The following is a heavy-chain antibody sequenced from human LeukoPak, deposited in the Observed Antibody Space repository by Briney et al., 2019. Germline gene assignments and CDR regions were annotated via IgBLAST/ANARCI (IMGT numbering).Heavy chain of an antibody. Sequence: GGSLRLSCAASGFTFSAPALHWVRQASGKGLEWVGRIRSKANSYATEYAASLKGRFTISRDDSKNTAYLQMNSLRAEDTAVYYCARDSRGTFGGVIAPLGYWGQGTLVTVSS. V-gene: IGHV3-73*01. J-gene: IGHJ4*02. CDR2: IRSKANSYAT. D-gene: IGHD3-16*02. CDR1: GFTFSAPA. CDR3: ARDSRGTFGGVIAPLGY.